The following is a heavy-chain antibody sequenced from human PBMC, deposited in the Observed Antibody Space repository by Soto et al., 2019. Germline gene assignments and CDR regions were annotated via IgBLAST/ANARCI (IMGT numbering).Heavy chain of an antibody. CDR3: ARDFVSNWKNGYYYYGMDV. Sequence: GGSLRLSCAASGFTFSSYAMHWVRQAPGKGLEWVAVISYDGSNKYYADSVKGRFTISRDNSKNTLYLQMNSLRAEDTAVYYCARDFVSNWKNGYYYYGMDVWGQGTTVTVSS. J-gene: IGHJ6*02. CDR2: ISYDGSNK. V-gene: IGHV3-30-3*01. D-gene: IGHD1-20*01. CDR1: GFTFSSYA.